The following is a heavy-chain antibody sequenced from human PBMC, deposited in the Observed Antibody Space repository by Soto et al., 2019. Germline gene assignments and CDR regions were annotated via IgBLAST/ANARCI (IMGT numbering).Heavy chain of an antibody. V-gene: IGHV3-30*18. CDR2: ISYDGSNK. J-gene: IGHJ4*02. Sequence: QVQLVESGGGVVQPGRSLRLSCAASGFTFSSYGIHWVRQAPGKGLEWVAVISYDGSNKYYADSVKGRFTISRDNSKNTLYLQMNSLRAEDTAVYYCAKDLAYCGGDCYFIQAGIDYWGQGTLVTVSS. CDR3: AKDLAYCGGDCYFIQAGIDY. D-gene: IGHD2-21*01. CDR1: GFTFSSYG.